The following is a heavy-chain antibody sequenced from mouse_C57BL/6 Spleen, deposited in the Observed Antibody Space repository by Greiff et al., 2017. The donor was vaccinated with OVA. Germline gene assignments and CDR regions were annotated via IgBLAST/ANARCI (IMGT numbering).Heavy chain of an antibody. CDR1: GFSLTSYG. Sequence: VHLVESGPGLVAPSQSLSITCTVSGFSLTSYGVDWVRQPPGKGLEWLGVIWGGGSTNYNSALMSRLSISKDNSKSQVFLKMNSLQTDDTAMYYCAKRFYYSNYDYYAMDYWGQGTSVTVSS. CDR2: IWGGGST. J-gene: IGHJ4*01. V-gene: IGHV2-9*01. CDR3: AKRFYYSNYDYYAMDY. D-gene: IGHD2-5*01.